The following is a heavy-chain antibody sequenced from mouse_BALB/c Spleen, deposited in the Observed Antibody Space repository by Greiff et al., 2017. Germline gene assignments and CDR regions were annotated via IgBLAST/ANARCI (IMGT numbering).Heavy chain of an antibody. Sequence: VHLVESGPGLVAPSQSLSITCTVSGFSLTGYGVNWVRQPPGKGLEWLGMIWGDGSTDYNSALKSRLSISKDNSKSQVFLKMNSLQTDDTARYYCASHYDGYYAWFAYWGQGTLVTVSA. CDR3: ASHYDGYYAWFAY. CDR2: IWGDGST. CDR1: GFSLTGYG. D-gene: IGHD2-3*01. J-gene: IGHJ3*01. V-gene: IGHV2-6-7*01.